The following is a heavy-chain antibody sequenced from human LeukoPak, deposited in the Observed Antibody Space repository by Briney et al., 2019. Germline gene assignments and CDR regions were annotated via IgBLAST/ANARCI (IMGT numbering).Heavy chain of an antibody. CDR1: AGSISNYY. J-gene: IGHJ4*02. V-gene: IGHV4-59*08. CDR3: ARLGPAAGTSFDY. D-gene: IGHD6-13*01. CDR2: TSYSGST. Sequence: PSETLSLTCTVSAGSISNYYWSWIRQPPGKGLEWIGYTSYSGSTNYNPSLKSRVTISVDTSKNQFSLKLSSVTAADTAVYYCARLGPAAGTSFDYWGQGTLDTVSS.